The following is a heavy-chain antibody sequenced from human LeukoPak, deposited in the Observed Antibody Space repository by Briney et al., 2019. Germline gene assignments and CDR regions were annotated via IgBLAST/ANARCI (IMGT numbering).Heavy chain of an antibody. CDR3: SRSLNY. V-gene: IGHV3-7*01. CDR1: GLTFSNFW. Sequence: PGGSLRLSCADSGLTFSNFWMDWVRQAPGKGLEWVANINQDGSQKYYVDSVKGRFTISRDNAENSLYLQMNSLRAEDTAIYYSSRSLNYWGQGTLVTVSS. J-gene: IGHJ4*02. CDR2: INQDGSQK.